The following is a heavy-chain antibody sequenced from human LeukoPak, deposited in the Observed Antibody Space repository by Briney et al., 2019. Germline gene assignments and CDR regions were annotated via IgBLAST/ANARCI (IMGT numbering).Heavy chain of an antibody. J-gene: IGHJ4*02. CDR1: GFTFSSYS. CDR3: AREYSSGWYHLDY. Sequence: GGSLRLSCAASGFTFSSYSMNWVRQAPGKGLEWVSSISSSSSYIYYADSVKGRFTISRDNAKNSPYLQMNSLRAEDTAVYYCAREYSSGWYHLDYWGQGTLVTVSS. V-gene: IGHV3-21*01. CDR2: ISSSSSYI. D-gene: IGHD6-19*01.